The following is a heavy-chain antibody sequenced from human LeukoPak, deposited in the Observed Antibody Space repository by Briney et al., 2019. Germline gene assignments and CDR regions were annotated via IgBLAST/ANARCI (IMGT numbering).Heavy chain of an antibody. CDR1: GFTFDAYA. Sequence: GGSLRLSCEASGFTFDAYAMHWVRQARGEGLEWVFLINKHGSATYHALSVKRRFTIYRDNSKHSLYLQMNSLRSEDTALYYRATWAFYHSRDVWRQGTTVSVSS. V-gene: IGHV3-43*02. D-gene: IGHD1-14*01. J-gene: IGHJ6*02. CDR2: INKHGSAT. CDR3: ATWAFYHSRDV.